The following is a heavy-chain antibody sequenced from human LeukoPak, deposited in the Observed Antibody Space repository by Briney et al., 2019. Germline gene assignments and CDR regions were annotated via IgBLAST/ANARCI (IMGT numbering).Heavy chain of an antibody. V-gene: IGHV3-21*01. CDR2: ISSSSSYI. Sequence: PGGSLRLSCAASGFTFSSYNMNWVRQAPGKGLEWVSSISSSSSYIYYADSVKGRFTISRDNAKNSLYLQMNSLRAEDTAVYYCARDRVTRPSDAFDIWGQGTMVTVSS. CDR1: GFTFSSYN. D-gene: IGHD4-11*01. J-gene: IGHJ3*02. CDR3: ARDRVTRPSDAFDI.